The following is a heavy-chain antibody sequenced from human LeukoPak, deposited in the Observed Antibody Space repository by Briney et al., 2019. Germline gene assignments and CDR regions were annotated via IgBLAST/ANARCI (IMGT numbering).Heavy chain of an antibody. CDR2: ISSSSSYI. Sequence: GGSLRLSCAASGFTFSSYSMNWVRLAPGKGLEWVSSISSSSSYIYYADSVKGRFTISRDNAKNSLYLQMNSLRAEDTAVYYCARDRQWLSGNTYFDYWGQGTLVTVSS. V-gene: IGHV3-21*01. D-gene: IGHD6-19*01. J-gene: IGHJ4*02. CDR1: GFTFSSYS. CDR3: ARDRQWLSGNTYFDY.